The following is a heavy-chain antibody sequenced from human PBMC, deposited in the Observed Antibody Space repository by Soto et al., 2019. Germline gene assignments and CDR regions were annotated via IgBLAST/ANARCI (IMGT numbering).Heavy chain of an antibody. CDR1: GGSISGYS. CDR3: ARESGDKWSYEAH. J-gene: IGHJ4*02. V-gene: IGHV4-4*07. Sequence: ERLSRTGPVSGGSISGYSWSWIRQSGGKGLEWIGRIYASGNIHFNPSLKSRVTMSVDTSKNQFSLNLMSVTAADTAVYYCARESGDKWSYEAHWGQGTQVTVYS. D-gene: IGHD1-26*01. CDR2: IYASGNI.